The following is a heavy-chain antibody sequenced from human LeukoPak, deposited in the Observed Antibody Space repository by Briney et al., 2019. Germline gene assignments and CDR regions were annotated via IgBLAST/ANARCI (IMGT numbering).Heavy chain of an antibody. V-gene: IGHV3-33*01. Sequence: GGSLRLSCAASGFTFSSYGMHWVRQAPGKGLEWVAVIWYDGSNKYYADSVKGRFTISRDNSKNTLYLQMNSLRAEDTAVYYCARVYREYCSGGSCYYYYYGMDVWGQGTTVTVSS. CDR3: ARVYREYCSGGSCYYYYYGMDV. D-gene: IGHD2-15*01. J-gene: IGHJ6*02. CDR2: IWYDGSNK. CDR1: GFTFSSYG.